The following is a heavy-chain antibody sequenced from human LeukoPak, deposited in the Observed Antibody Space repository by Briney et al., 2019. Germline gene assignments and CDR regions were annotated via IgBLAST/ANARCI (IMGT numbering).Heavy chain of an antibody. CDR1: GFTFSSYA. V-gene: IGHV3-23*01. J-gene: IGHJ4*02. CDR2: ISGSGGST. Sequence: GGSLRLSCAASGFTFSSYAMSWVRQAPGKGLERVSAISGSGGSTYYADSVKGRFTISRDNSRDTLYLQMNSLRAEDTAVYYCAQGYYDYVWGSYYFDYWGQGTLVTVSS. CDR3: AQGYYDYVWGSYYFDY. D-gene: IGHD3-16*01.